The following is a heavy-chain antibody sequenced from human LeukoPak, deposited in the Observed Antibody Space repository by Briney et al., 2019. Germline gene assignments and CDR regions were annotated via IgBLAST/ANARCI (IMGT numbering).Heavy chain of an antibody. CDR2: IYPGDSDT. D-gene: IGHD2-15*01. V-gene: IGHV5-51*01. CDR1: GYNFPTYW. J-gene: IGHJ6*02. Sequence: GESLKISCKGSGYNFPTYWITWVRQMPGKGLEWMGIIYPGDSDTRYSPSFQGQVTISADKSISTAYLQWSSLKASDTAMYYCATTLRSGQYGMDVWGQGTTVTVSS. CDR3: ATTLRSGQYGMDV.